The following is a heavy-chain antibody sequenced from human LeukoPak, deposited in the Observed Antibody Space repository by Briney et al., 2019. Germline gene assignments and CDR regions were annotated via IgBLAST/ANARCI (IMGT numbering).Heavy chain of an antibody. CDR2: IYSGGST. CDR1: GFTVSSNY. D-gene: IGHD3-10*01. J-gene: IGHJ4*02. V-gene: IGHV3-53*01. CDR3: ARGPRYGSGSYLIY. Sequence: PGGSLRLSCAASGFTVSSNYMSWVRQAPGEGLEWVSVIYSGGSTYYADSVKGRFTISRDNSKNTLYLQMNSLRAEDTAVYYCARGPRYGSGSYLIYWGQGTLVTVSS.